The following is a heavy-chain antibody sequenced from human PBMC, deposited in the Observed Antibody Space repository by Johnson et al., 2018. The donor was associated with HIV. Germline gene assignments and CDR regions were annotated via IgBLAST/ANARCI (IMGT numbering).Heavy chain of an antibody. Sequence: VQLVESGGGLVQPGRSLRLSCAASGFTFDDYAMHWVRQAPGKGLEWVSGISWNSGSIGYADSVKGRFTISRDNAKSSLYLQMNSLRAEDTALYYCAKDGGYGSGRWNAFDIWGQGTMVTVSS. CDR2: ISWNSGSI. CDR3: AKDGGYGSGRWNAFDI. V-gene: IGHV3-9*01. J-gene: IGHJ3*02. CDR1: GFTFDDYA. D-gene: IGHD3-10*01.